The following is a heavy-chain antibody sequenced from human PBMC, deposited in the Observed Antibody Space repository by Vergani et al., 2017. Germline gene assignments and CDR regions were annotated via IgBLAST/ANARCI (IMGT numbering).Heavy chain of an antibody. CDR2: INHSGST. D-gene: IGHD1-14*01. CDR3: ARVGYNPHDY. Sequence: QVQLQQWGAGLLKPSETLSLTCAVYGGSFSGYYWSWIRQPPGKGLEWIGEINHSGSTNYNRSLKSRVTISVDTSKKQFSLKVSSVTAADTAVYYCARVGYNPHDYWGQGTLVTVSS. CDR1: GGSFSGYY. J-gene: IGHJ4*02. V-gene: IGHV4-34*01.